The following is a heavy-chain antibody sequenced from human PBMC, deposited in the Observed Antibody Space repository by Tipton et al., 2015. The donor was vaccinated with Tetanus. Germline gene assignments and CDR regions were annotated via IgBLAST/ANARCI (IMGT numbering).Heavy chain of an antibody. V-gene: IGHV4-59*01. D-gene: IGHD1-26*01. CDR1: NGSISSDH. CDR2: THYSGTT. Sequence: TLSLTCIVSNGSISSDHWSWIRQPPGKRLEWIATTHYSGTTNYNPSLRSRVAISVDPSKNQISLKVISVTAADTAVYYCARGKVGLSFRWGRGTMVTVSS. CDR3: ARGKVGLSFR. J-gene: IGHJ3*01.